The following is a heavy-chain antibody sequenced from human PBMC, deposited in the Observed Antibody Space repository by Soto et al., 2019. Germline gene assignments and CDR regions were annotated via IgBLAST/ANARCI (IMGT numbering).Heavy chain of an antibody. Sequence: SQTLSLTCAISGDSVSSNSATWDWIGQSPSRGLEWLGRTYYRSKWSNDYAVSVKGRITINPDTSNNQFSLHMNSVTPVDTAVYYCARLIGNSWLDSWGQGTLVTVSS. CDR1: GDSVSSNSAT. D-gene: IGHD3-16*01. CDR2: TYYRSKWSN. V-gene: IGHV6-1*01. J-gene: IGHJ5*01. CDR3: ARLIGNSWLDS.